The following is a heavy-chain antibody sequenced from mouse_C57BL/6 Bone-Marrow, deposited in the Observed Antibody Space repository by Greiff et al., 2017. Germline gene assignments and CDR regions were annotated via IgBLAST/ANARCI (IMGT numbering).Heavy chain of an antibody. V-gene: IGHV1-12*01. Sequence: QVQLKQSGAELVRPGASVKMSCKASGYTFTSYNMHWVKQTPRQGLEWIGAIYPGNGDTSYKQKFKGKATLTVDKSSSTAYMQLSRLTSEDSAVYFCARRDYSYSWFAYWGQGTLVTVSA. CDR1: GYTFTSYN. J-gene: IGHJ3*01. D-gene: IGHD2-12*01. CDR2: IYPGNGDT. CDR3: ARRDYSYSWFAY.